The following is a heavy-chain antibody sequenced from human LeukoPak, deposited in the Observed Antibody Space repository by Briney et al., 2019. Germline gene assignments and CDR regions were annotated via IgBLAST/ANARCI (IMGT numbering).Heavy chain of an antibody. V-gene: IGHV1-69*04. D-gene: IGHD3-10*01. CDR3: ARERPNYGSGSYIDY. J-gene: IGHJ4*02. Sequence: EASVKVSCKASGGTFSSYAISWVRQAPGQGLEWMGRIIPILGIANYAQKFQGRVTITADKSTSTAYMELSSLRSEDTAVYYCARERPNYGSGSYIDYWGQGTLVTVSS. CDR1: GGTFSSYA. CDR2: IIPILGIA.